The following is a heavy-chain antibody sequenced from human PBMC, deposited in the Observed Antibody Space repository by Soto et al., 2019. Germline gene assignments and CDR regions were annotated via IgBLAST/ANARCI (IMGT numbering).Heavy chain of an antibody. CDR2: IYYSGSS. Sequence: SETLSLTCTVSGGSINSSNFYWGWIRQPPGKGLEWIGNIYYSGSSYYNPSLKSRVIISVDTSKNQFSLRLSSVTAADTAVYYCAEGNYYYGSGSYPNWFDPWGQGTLVTVSS. J-gene: IGHJ5*02. CDR3: AEGNYYYGSGSYPNWFDP. V-gene: IGHV4-39*01. D-gene: IGHD3-10*01. CDR1: GGSINSSNFY.